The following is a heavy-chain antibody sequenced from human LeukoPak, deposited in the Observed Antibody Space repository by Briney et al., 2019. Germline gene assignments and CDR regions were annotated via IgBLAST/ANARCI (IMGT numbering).Heavy chain of an antibody. D-gene: IGHD1-1*01. CDR1: GFTVSSNY. Sequence: GGSLRLSCAASGFTVSSNYMSWVRQAPGKGLEWVSVIYSGGSTYYADSVKGRFTISRDNSKNTLYLQMNSLRAEDTAVYYCARDGGDDGGGFDYWGQGTLVTVSS. CDR2: IYSGGST. CDR3: ARDGGDDGGGFDY. V-gene: IGHV3-53*01. J-gene: IGHJ4*02.